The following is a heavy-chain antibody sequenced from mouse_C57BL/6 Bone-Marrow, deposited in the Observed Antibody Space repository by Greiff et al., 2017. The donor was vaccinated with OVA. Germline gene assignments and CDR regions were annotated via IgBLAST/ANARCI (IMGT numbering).Heavy chain of an antibody. D-gene: IGHD2-4*01. CDR1: GYTFTSYW. J-gene: IGHJ4*01. CDR3: ARYDYAYAMDY. Sequence: QVQLQQPGAELVKPGASVKLSCKASGYTFTSYWMHWVKQRPGQGLEWIGMIHPNSGSTNYNEKFKSKATLTVDKSSSTAYMQLSSLTSEDSAVYYCARYDYAYAMDYWGQGNSVTGSS. CDR2: IHPNSGST. V-gene: IGHV1-64*01.